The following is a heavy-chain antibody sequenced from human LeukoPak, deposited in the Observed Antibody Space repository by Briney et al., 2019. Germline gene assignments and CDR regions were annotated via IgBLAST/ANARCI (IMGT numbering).Heavy chain of an antibody. CDR1: GGSISSYY. CDR2: IYYSGST. J-gene: IGHJ3*02. V-gene: IGHV4-59*08. Sequence: SETLSLTCTVSGGSISSYYWSWIRQPPGMGLEWIGYIYYSGSTNYNPSLKSRVTISVDTSKNQFSLKLSSVTAADTAVYYCARPGIVGALDAFDIWGQGTMVTVSS. CDR3: ARPGIVGALDAFDI. D-gene: IGHD1-26*01.